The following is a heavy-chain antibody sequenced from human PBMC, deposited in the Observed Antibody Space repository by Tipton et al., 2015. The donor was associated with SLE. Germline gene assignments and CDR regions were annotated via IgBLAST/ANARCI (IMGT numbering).Heavy chain of an antibody. Sequence: TLSLTCTVSGGSIRSDHHYWSWIRQHPGKGLEWIGYIYYSGSTYHNPSLESRLTLSIDRSKNQFSLKLSAVTAADTALYYCARVARHNYFHNDGYYPPSWFDPWGPGTLVTVAS. D-gene: IGHD3-22*01. CDR1: GGSIRSDHHY. CDR3: ARVARHNYFHNDGYYPPSWFDP. CDR2: IYYSGST. J-gene: IGHJ5*02. V-gene: IGHV4-31*03.